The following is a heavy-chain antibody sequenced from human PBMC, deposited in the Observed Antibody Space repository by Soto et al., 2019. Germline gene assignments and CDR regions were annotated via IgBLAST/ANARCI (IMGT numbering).Heavy chain of an antibody. CDR2: IKQDGSEK. CDR1: GFPFSSYW. J-gene: IGHJ4*02. Sequence: GGSLRLSCASSGFPFSSYWMIWVRQAPGKGLEWVANIKQDGSEKYYVDSVKGRFTISRDNAKNSLYLQMNSLRAEDTAVYYCARFDGDYDYWGQGTLVTVSS. D-gene: IGHD4-17*01. V-gene: IGHV3-7*05. CDR3: ARFDGDYDY.